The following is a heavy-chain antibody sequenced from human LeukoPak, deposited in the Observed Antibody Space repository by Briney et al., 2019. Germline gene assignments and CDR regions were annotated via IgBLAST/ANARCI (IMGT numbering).Heavy chain of an antibody. D-gene: IGHD3-22*01. J-gene: IGHJ3*02. V-gene: IGHV4-39*01. CDR1: GGAISSSSYY. CDR2: IYYSGST. Sequence: SETLSLTCTVSGGAISSSSYYWGWIRQPPGKGLEWIGSIYYSGSTYYNPSLKSRVTLSVDTSKNQFSLKLSSVTAADTAVYYCARRTYYYDSSGYYYHDAFDIWGQGTMVTVSS. CDR3: ARRTYYYDSSGYYYHDAFDI.